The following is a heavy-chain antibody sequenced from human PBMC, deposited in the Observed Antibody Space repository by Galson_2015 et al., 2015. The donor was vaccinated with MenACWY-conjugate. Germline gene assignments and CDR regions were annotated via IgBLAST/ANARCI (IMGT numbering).Heavy chain of an antibody. J-gene: IGHJ6*03. CDR1: GFTFSSYG. CDR2: IRYDGSNK. CDR3: AKDHSSGWYGIYYYYMDV. D-gene: IGHD6-19*01. Sequence: SLRLSCAASGFTFSSYGMHWVRQAPGKGLEWVAFIRYDGSNKYYADSVKGRFTISRDNSKNTLYLQMNSLRAEDTAVYYCAKDHSSGWYGIYYYYMDVWGKGTTATVSS. V-gene: IGHV3-30*02.